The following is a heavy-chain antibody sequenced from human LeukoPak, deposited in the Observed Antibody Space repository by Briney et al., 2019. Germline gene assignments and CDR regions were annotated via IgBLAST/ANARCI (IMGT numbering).Heavy chain of an antibody. CDR3: ARERQDTVIHSGAFDI. D-gene: IGHD2-21*02. Sequence: GGSLRLSCAASGFTFSNYFMHWVRQAPGKGLEWVADIASDGSHTFYVESVKGRFTISRDNSKNTLYLQMNSLAPEDTAVYFCARERQDTVIHSGAFDIWGQGTMVTVSS. CDR1: GFTFSNYF. J-gene: IGHJ3*02. V-gene: IGHV3-30-3*01. CDR2: IASDGSHT.